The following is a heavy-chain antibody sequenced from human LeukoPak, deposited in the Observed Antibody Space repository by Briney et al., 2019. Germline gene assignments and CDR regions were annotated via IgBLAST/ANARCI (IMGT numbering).Heavy chain of an antibody. J-gene: IGHJ4*02. V-gene: IGHV1-69*13. CDR1: GGTFSSYA. CDR2: IIPIFGTA. D-gene: IGHD3-3*01. Sequence: ALVKVSCKASGGTFSSYAISWVRQAPGQGLEWMGGIIPIFGTANYAQKFQGRVTITADESTSTAYMELSSLRSEDTAVYYCASGPPITIFGVVISSYFDYWGQGTLVTVSS. CDR3: ASGPPITIFGVVISSYFDY.